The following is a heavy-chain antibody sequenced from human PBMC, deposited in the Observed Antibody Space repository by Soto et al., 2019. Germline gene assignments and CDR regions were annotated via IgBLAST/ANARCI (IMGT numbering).Heavy chain of an antibody. D-gene: IGHD3-22*01. V-gene: IGHV3-30-3*01. CDR1: GFTFSSYA. CDR2: ISYDGSNK. CDR3: ARDLEADYYDSSGYYYVGY. Sequence: GGSLRLSCAASGFTFSSYAMHWVRQAPGKGLEWVAVISYDGSNKYYADSVKGRFTISRDNSKNTLYLQMNSLRAEDTAVYYCARDLEADYYDSSGYYYVGYWGQGTLVTVSS. J-gene: IGHJ4*02.